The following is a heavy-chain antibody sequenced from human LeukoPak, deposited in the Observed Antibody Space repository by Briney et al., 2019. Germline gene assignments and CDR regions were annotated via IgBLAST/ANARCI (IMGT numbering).Heavy chain of an antibody. CDR2: INPNSGGT. J-gene: IGHJ3*02. D-gene: IGHD4-23*01. V-gene: IGHV1-2*02. CDR1: GYTFTGYY. Sequence: GASVKVSCKASGYTFTGYYMHWVRQAPGQGLEWMGWINPNSGGTNYAQKFQGRVTMTRDTSISTAYMELSRLRSDDTAVYYCARPTTVAAFDAFDIWGQGTMVTVSS. CDR3: ARPTTVAAFDAFDI.